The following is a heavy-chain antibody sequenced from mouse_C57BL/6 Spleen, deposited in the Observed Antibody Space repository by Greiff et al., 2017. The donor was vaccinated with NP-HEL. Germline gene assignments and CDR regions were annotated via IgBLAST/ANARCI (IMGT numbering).Heavy chain of an antibody. CDR1: GYTFTSYW. CDR2: IDPNSGGT. Sequence: VQLQQSGAELVKPGASVKLSCKASGYTFTSYWMHWVKQRPGRGLEWIGRIDPNSGGTKYNEKFKSKATLTVDKPSSTAYIQLSSLTSEDSAVYYCARVYDGYYGGFAYWGQGTLVTVSA. CDR3: ARVYDGYYGGFAY. V-gene: IGHV1-72*01. D-gene: IGHD2-3*01. J-gene: IGHJ3*01.